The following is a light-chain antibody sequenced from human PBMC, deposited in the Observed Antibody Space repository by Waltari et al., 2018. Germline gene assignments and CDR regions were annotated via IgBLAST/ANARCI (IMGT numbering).Light chain of an antibody. CDR2: WAS. CDR3: QQFYSTPLT. Sequence: IVLTQSPDSLPVSLGERATINCKSSQSVLYRGNNENYLAWYQQKPGQPPKLLIYWASTRESGVPDRFSGSGSGTDFTLTISSLKAEDVAVYYCQQFYSTPLTFGGGTKVEIK. CDR1: QSVLYRGNNENY. V-gene: IGKV4-1*01. J-gene: IGKJ4*01.